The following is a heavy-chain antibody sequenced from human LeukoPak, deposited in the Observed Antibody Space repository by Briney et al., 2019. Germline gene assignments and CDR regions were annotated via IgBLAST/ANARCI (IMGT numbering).Heavy chain of an antibody. D-gene: IGHD3-10*01. CDR1: GYTFTSYG. CDR2: ISAYNGNT. V-gene: IGHV1-18*01. CDR3: ARAGTMVRGVIFFDY. J-gene: IGHJ4*02. Sequence: ASVKVSCKASGYTFTSYGISLVRQAPGQGLEWMGWISAYNGNTNYAQKLQGRVTMTTDTSTSTAYMELRSLRSDDTAVYYCARAGTMVRGVIFFDYWGQGTLVTVSS.